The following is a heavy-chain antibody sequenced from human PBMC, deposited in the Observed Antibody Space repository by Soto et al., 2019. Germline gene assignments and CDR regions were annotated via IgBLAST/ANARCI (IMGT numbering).Heavy chain of an antibody. V-gene: IGHV3-7*01. J-gene: IGHJ4*02. CDR2: IKQDGSEK. CDR3: ARGRGCSTGCHNFDY. CDR1: GFTFSSYW. D-gene: IGHD2-2*01. Sequence: EVQLVESGGGLVQPGGSLRLSCAASGFTFSSYWMSWVRQAPGKGLEWVAKIKQDGSEKYYVDSVKGRFTISRDNAKNSLYLQMNSLRAEDTAVYYCARGRGCSTGCHNFDYWGQGTLVTVSS.